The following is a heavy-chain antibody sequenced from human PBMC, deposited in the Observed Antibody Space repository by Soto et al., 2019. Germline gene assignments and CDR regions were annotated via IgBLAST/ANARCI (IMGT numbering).Heavy chain of an antibody. CDR2: ISGSGGST. D-gene: IGHD4-17*01. V-gene: IGHV3-23*01. CDR3: AKLTHRTTMREFDY. CDR1: GFTFSSYA. Sequence: EVQLLESAGGLVQPGGSLSLSCAASGFTFSSYAMSWVRPAPGKGLEWVSAISGSGGSTYYADSVKGRFTISRDNSKNTLYLQMNSLRAEDTAVYYCAKLTHRTTMREFDYWGQGTLVTVSS. J-gene: IGHJ4*02.